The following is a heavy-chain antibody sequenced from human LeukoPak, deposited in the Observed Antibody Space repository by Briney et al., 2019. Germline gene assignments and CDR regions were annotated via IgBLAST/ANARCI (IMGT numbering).Heavy chain of an antibody. CDR1: GGSFSGYY. D-gene: IGHD4-17*01. Sequence: SETLSLTCAVYGGSFSGYYWSWIRQPPGKGLEWIGEINHSGSTNYNPSLKSRVTISVDTSKNQFSLKLSSVTAADTAVYYCARRAIPMTTVTTAWFDPWGQGTLVTVSS. V-gene: IGHV4-34*01. J-gene: IGHJ5*02. CDR3: ARRAIPMTTVTTAWFDP. CDR2: INHSGST.